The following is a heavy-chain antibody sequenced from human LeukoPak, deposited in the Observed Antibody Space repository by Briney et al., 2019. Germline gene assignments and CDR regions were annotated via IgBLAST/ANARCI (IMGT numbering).Heavy chain of an antibody. CDR3: ARSQSNYDILTGYYYNYGMDV. CDR2: IYYRGST. CDR1: GGSISSDY. V-gene: IGHV4-59*01. Sequence: PSETLSLTCTVSGGSISSDYWSWIRQPPGKGLEWPGHIYYRGSTNYNPSLKSRVTISVDTSKNELSLKLSSVTAADTAVYYCARSQSNYDILTGYYYNYGMDVWGQGTTVTVSS. D-gene: IGHD3-9*01. J-gene: IGHJ6*02.